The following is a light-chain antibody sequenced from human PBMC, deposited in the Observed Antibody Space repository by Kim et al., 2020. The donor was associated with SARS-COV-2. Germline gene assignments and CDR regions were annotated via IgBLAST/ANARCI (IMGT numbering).Light chain of an antibody. J-gene: IGKJ4*01. Sequence: PGERATPSCRASQSVTSNVAWYQHKPGQAPRLLIYGASTRATGIPAKFSGSGSGTEFTLTISSLQSEDFAVYYCQQYHDWPPLTFGGGTKVDIK. V-gene: IGKV3D-15*01. CDR3: QQYHDWPPLT. CDR2: GAS. CDR1: QSVTSN.